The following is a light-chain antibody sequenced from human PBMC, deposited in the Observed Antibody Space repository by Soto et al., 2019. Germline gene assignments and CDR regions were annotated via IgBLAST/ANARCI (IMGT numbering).Light chain of an antibody. CDR1: QIINKW. V-gene: IGKV1-12*02. J-gene: IGKJ3*01. CDR3: QQANSFPFT. Sequence: DIQMTQSPSSVSASVGDRVTITCRASQIINKWLAWYQQKPGKAPTLLIYAASTLQSGVPSRFSGSGSGADCTLTISSLQPEDFATSYCQQANSFPFTFGPGTTVDIK. CDR2: AAS.